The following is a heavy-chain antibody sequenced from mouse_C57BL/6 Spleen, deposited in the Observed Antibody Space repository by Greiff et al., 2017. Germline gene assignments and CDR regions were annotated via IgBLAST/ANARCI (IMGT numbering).Heavy chain of an antibody. CDR2: IYPGDGDT. CDR1: GYAFSSYW. D-gene: IGHD1-1*01. J-gene: IGHJ1*03. Sequence: QVQLQQSGAELVKPGASVKISCKASGYAFSSYWMNWVKQRPGKGLEWIGQIYPGDGDTNYNGKFKGKATLTADKSSSTAYMQLSSLTSEDSAVYFCARGGYYYGSSYWYFDVWGTGTTVTVSS. CDR3: ARGGYYYGSSYWYFDV. V-gene: IGHV1-80*01.